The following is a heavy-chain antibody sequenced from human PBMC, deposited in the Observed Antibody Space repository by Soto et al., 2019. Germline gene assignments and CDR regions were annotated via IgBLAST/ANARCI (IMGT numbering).Heavy chain of an antibody. D-gene: IGHD2-2*01. Sequence: SETLSLTCTVSGGSISSGGYYWGWIRQPPGKGLEWIGSIYYSGSTYYNPSLKSRVTISVDTSKNQFSLKLSSVTAADTAVYYCARHCYCSSTSCHKQTYYYYGMDVWGQGTTVTVSS. CDR3: ARHCYCSSTSCHKQTYYYYGMDV. CDR1: GGSISSGGYY. V-gene: IGHV4-39*01. CDR2: IYYSGST. J-gene: IGHJ6*02.